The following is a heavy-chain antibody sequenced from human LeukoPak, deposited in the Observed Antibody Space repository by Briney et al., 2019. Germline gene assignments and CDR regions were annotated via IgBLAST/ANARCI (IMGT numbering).Heavy chain of an antibody. J-gene: IGHJ4*02. Sequence: GGSLRLSCAASGFTFSSYGMHWVRQAPGKGLEWVAVISYDGSNKYYADSVKGRFTISRDNSKITLFLQMNSLRAEDTAVYYCAKGSRRGVINAYLDNWGQGTLVTVSS. CDR1: GFTFSSYG. V-gene: IGHV3-30*18. CDR3: AKGSRRGVINAYLDN. CDR2: ISYDGSNK. D-gene: IGHD3-10*01.